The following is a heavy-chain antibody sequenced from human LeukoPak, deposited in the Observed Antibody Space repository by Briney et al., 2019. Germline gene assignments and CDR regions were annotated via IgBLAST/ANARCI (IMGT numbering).Heavy chain of an antibody. D-gene: IGHD2-8*01. V-gene: IGHV4-38-2*01. CDR1: NYSIRSGYY. CDR3: ARSYFSLGAFDI. CDR2: ICHSGST. Sequence: SSETLSLSCGVSNYSIRSGYYWGWVRPPPGKGLEGIGIICHSGSTYYKPSLKTRVNILVDTSKTQFSLRLSSVTATDTAVYYSARSYFSLGAFDIWGQGTMVTVSS. J-gene: IGHJ3*02.